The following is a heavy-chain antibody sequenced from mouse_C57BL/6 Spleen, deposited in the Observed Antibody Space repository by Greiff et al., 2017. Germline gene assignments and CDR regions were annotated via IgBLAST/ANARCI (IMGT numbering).Heavy chain of an antibody. V-gene: IGHV1-53*01. D-gene: IGHD2-4*01. CDR2: INPSNGGT. J-gene: IGHJ1*03. CDR1: GYTFTSYW. CDR3: ARGLRDWYFDV. Sequence: VQLQQPGPELVKPGASVKLSCKASGYTFTSYWMHWVKQRPGQGLEWIGNINPSNGGTNYNEKFKSKATLAVDKSSSTAYMQISSLSSEDSAVYYCARGLRDWYFDVWGTGTTVTVSS.